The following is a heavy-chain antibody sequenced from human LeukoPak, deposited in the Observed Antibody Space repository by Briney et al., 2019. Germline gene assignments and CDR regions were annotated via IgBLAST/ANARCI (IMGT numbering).Heavy chain of an antibody. D-gene: IGHD3-16*01. V-gene: IGHV3-48*01. CDR1: GFTFSTYN. J-gene: IGHJ5*02. CDR3: ASAGYASWFDP. CDR2: ISSGSEII. Sequence: PGGSLRLSCVASGFTFSTYNMNWVRQAPGKGLEWVSFISSGSEIIYYADSVKGRFTVSRDNDKKSLYLQMNSLRAEDTAVYYCASAGYASWFDPWGQGTLVTVSS.